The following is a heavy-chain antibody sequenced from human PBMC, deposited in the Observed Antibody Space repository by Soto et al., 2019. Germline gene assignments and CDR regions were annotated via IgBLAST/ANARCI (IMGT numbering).Heavy chain of an antibody. D-gene: IGHD2-15*01. Sequence: EVPLVESGGGLVQPGRSLRLSCAASGFTFDDYAMHWVRQAPGKGLEWVSGISWNSGSIGYADSVKGRFTISRDNAXNCXYLQMNSLRAEDTALYYCAVSDCSGGSCYFGAFDIWGQGTMVTVSS. V-gene: IGHV3-9*01. CDR3: AVSDCSGGSCYFGAFDI. J-gene: IGHJ3*02. CDR1: GFTFDDYA. CDR2: ISWNSGSI.